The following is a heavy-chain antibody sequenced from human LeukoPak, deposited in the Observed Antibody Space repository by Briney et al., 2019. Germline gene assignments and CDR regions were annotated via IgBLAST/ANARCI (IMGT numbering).Heavy chain of an antibody. D-gene: IGHD3-10*01. CDR3: ARASWGVYYGSGSYYPYYYYYGMDV. J-gene: IGHJ6*02. CDR1: GGSISSGGYS. V-gene: IGHV4-30-2*01. CDR2: IYHSGSI. Sequence: PSQTLSLTCAVSGGSISSGGYSWSWIRQPPGKGLEWIGYIYHSGSIYYNPSLKSRVTISVDRSKNQFSLKLSSVAAADTAVYYCARASWGVYYGSGSYYPYYYYYGMDVWGQGTTVTVSS.